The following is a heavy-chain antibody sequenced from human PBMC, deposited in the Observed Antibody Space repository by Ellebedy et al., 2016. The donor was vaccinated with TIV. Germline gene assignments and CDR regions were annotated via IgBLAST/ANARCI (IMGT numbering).Heavy chain of an antibody. CDR2: IYASGST. CDR3: AGDPLATYYESSAYYSSDY. CDR1: GASISDYW. V-gene: IGHV4-4*07. J-gene: IGHJ4*02. D-gene: IGHD3-22*01. Sequence: SETLSLXXSVSGASISDYWWSWIRQPAGKGLEWIGRIYASGSTNYNPSLKSRVTMSVDTSKNQFSLNLSSVTAADTAVYYCAGDPLATYYESSAYYSSDYWGQGTLVTVSS.